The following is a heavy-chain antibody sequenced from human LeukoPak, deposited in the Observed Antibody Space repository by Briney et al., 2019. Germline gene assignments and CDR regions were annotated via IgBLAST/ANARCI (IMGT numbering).Heavy chain of an antibody. V-gene: IGHV4-59*01. CDR2: IHYSGST. Sequence: SETLSLTCTVSGGSISSYYWSWIRQPPGKGLEWIGYIHYSGSTNYNPSLKSRVTISVDTSKNQFSLKLSSVTAADTAVYYCARVILRRNYYDSSGYLDYWGQGTLVTVSS. CDR3: ARVILRRNYYDSSGYLDY. D-gene: IGHD3-22*01. CDR1: GGSISSYY. J-gene: IGHJ4*02.